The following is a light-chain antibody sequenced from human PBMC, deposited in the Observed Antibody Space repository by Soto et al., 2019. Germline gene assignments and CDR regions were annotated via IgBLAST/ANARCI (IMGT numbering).Light chain of an antibody. CDR2: EVT. CDR3: SSYAGSNIGV. V-gene: IGLV2-8*01. Sequence: QSALTQPPSASGSPGQSVTISCTGTRSDVGGYDYVSWYQHHPGKAPKLMIYEVTKRPSGVPDRFSGSKSGNTASLTVSGLQAEDEADYYCSSYAGSNIGVFGTGTKVTVL. J-gene: IGLJ1*01. CDR1: RSDVGGYDY.